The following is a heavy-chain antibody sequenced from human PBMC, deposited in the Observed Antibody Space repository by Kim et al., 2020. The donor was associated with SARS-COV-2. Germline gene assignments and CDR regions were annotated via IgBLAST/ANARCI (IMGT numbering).Heavy chain of an antibody. CDR2: IYTSGST. CDR3: ARDNYDILGHYYYGMDV. Sequence: SETLSLTCTVSGGSISSGSYYWSWIRQPAGKGLEWIGRIYTSGSTNYNPSLKSRVTISVDTSKNQFSLKLSSVTAADTAVYYCARDNYDILGHYYYGMDVWGQGTTVTVSS. CDR1: GGSISSGSYY. V-gene: IGHV4-61*02. J-gene: IGHJ6*02. D-gene: IGHD3-9*01.